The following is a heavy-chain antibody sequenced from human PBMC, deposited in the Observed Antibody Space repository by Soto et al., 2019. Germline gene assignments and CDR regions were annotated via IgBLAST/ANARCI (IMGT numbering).Heavy chain of an antibody. CDR2: ISYDGSNQ. D-gene: IGHD2-15*01. V-gene: IGHV3-30-3*01. CDR1: GFVFSNFA. CDR3: AREMGGGYYETLDY. Sequence: QVQLVESGGGVVQPGRSLRLSCAASGFVFSNFAMHWVRQAPGMGLESVAAISYDGSNQYYADSVKGRFTISRDNSRNTLYMEMKSRRVEDTAVYYCAREMGGGYYETLDYWGQGTLVTVSS. J-gene: IGHJ4*02.